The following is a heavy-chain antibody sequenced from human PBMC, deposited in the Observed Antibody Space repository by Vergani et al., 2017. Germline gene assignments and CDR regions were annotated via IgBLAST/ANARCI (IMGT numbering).Heavy chain of an antibody. CDR2: VSGSSATP. CDR3: ARGHSSSSPPDY. V-gene: IGHV3-23*01. D-gene: IGHD6-13*01. J-gene: IGHJ4*02. Sequence: EVQLLESGGGLVQPGGSLRLSCEASGFSFPGYAMSWVRQAPGKGLEWVSSVSGSSATPYYADSVKGRFTISRDNSKNTLYLQMNSLRAEDTAVYYCARGHSSSSPPDYWGQGTLVTVSS. CDR1: GFSFPGYA.